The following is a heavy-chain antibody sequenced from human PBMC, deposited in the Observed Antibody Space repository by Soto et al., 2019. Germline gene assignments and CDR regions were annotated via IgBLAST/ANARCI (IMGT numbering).Heavy chain of an antibody. CDR1: GYTFTSYG. V-gene: IGHV1-18*04. CDR2: ISAYNGNT. D-gene: IGHD3-10*01. CDR3: ARGVSGRYSYSYGMEL. J-gene: IGHJ6*02. Sequence: ASVKVSCKASGYTFTSYGISWVRQAPGQGLEWMGWISAYNGNTNYAQKLQGRVTMTTDTSTSTAYMELRSLRSDDTAVYYCARGVSGRYSYSYGMELWGQGTTVTVSS.